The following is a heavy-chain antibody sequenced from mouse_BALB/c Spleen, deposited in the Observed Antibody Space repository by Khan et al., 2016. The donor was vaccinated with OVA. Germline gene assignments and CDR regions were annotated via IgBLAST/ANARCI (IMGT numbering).Heavy chain of an antibody. CDR3: AREGYYGNYRAWFAY. J-gene: IGHJ3*01. D-gene: IGHD2-1*01. V-gene: IGHV1S56*01. Sequence: VQLQQSGPELVKPGASVRISCKASGYTFTSYYIHWVKQRPGQGLEWIGWIYPGNVNTKYNEKFKGKATLTADKSSSTAYMQLSSLTSEDSAGYFCAREGYYGNYRAWFAYWGQGTLVTVSA. CDR2: IYPGNVNT. CDR1: GYTFTSYY.